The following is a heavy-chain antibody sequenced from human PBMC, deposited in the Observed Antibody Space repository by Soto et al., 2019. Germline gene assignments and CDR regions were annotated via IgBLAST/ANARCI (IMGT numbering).Heavy chain of an antibody. D-gene: IGHD1-26*01. CDR1: ADSVSSNTAG. CDR2: TYYRSKWDY. J-gene: IGHJ4*01. V-gene: IGHV6-1*01. Sequence: LSLNCAIPADSVSSNTAGWSWVRQSPSRGLEWLGRTYYRSKWDYEYAVSVRGRITINPDTSKNQYSLQLNTVTSEDTAVYFFASGEQYSGRIFDYWGQGTLVTVSS. CDR3: ASGEQYSGRIFDY.